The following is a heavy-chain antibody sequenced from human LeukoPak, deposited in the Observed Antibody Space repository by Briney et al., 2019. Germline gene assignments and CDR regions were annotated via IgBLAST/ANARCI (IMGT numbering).Heavy chain of an antibody. V-gene: IGHV3-21*04. J-gene: IGHJ4*02. CDR3: ARRAGAYTHPYDY. CDR1: GFTFSSYS. CDR2: ISSSSSYI. D-gene: IGHD3-16*01. Sequence: PGGSLRLSCAASGFTFSSYSMNWVRQAPGKGLEWVSSISSSSSYIYYADSVKGRFTISRDNAKNSLYLQMNSLRAEDTAVYYCARRAGAYTHPYDYWGQGTLVTVSS.